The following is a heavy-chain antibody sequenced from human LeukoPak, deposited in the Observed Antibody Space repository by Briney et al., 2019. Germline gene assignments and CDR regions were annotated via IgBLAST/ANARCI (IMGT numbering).Heavy chain of an antibody. J-gene: IGHJ4*02. CDR1: GYTFTDSY. D-gene: IGHD3-22*01. V-gene: IGHV1-2*02. CDR2: INPYSGGT. CDR3: ARKSASGYYSNFDY. Sequence: GASVKVSCKASGYTFTDSYMHWARQAPGQGLKWMGWINPYSGGTNYAQEFQGRVTMTRDTSISTAYMELSRLTSDDTAVYYCARKSASGYYSNFDYWGQGTLVTVSS.